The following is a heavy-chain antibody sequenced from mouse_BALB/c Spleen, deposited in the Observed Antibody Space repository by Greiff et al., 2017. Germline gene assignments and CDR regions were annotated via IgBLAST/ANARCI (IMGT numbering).Heavy chain of an antibody. CDR3: ARGGDDGFAY. CDR2: ISNGGGST. Sequence: EVKLVESGGGLVQPGGSLKLSCAASGFTFSSYTMSWVRQTPEKRLEWVAYISNGGGSTYYPDTVKGRFTISRDNAKNTLYLQMSSLKSEDTAMYYCARGGDDGFAYWGQGTLVTVSA. V-gene: IGHV5-12-2*01. CDR1: GFTFSSYT. D-gene: IGHD2-12*01. J-gene: IGHJ3*01.